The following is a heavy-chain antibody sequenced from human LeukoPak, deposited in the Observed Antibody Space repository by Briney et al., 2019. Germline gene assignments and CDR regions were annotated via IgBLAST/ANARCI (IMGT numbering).Heavy chain of an antibody. V-gene: IGHV1-69*04. CDR3: ARESEYCSSTSCSERYYYYGMDV. CDR1: GGTFSSYA. D-gene: IGHD2-2*01. CDR2: IIPILGIA. J-gene: IGHJ6*02. Sequence: SVKVSCKASGGTFSSYAISWVRQAPGQGLEWMGRIIPILGIANYAQKFQGRVTITADKSTSTAYMELSSLRSEDTAVYYCARESEYCSSTSCSERYYYYGMDVWGQGTTVTVSS.